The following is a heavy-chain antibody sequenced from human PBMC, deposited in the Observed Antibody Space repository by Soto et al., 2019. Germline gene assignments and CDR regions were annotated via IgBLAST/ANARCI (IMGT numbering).Heavy chain of an antibody. Sequence: QVQLQQWGAGLLKPSETLSLTCAVYGGSFSGYYWSWIRQPPGKGLEWIGEINRSGSTNYNPSLKSRVTISVDTSKNQFSLKLSSVTAADTAVYYCAIKPPYYGDYKVDVWGQGTTVTVSS. CDR3: AIKPPYYGDYKVDV. V-gene: IGHV4-34*01. CDR2: INRSGST. D-gene: IGHD4-17*01. CDR1: GGSFSGYY. J-gene: IGHJ6*02.